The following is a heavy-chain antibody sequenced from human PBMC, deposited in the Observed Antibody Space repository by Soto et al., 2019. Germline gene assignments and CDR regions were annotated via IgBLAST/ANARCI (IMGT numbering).Heavy chain of an antibody. Sequence: PGGSLRLSCAASGFTFSNAWMSWVRQAPGKGLEWVGRIKSKTDGGTTDYAAPVKGRFTISRDDSKNTLYLQMNGLKTEDTAVYYCTSQLEYCSGGSCYRRDYWGQGTLVTVSS. V-gene: IGHV3-15*01. CDR2: IKSKTDGGTT. J-gene: IGHJ4*02. CDR1: GFTFSNAW. CDR3: TSQLEYCSGGSCYRRDY. D-gene: IGHD2-15*01.